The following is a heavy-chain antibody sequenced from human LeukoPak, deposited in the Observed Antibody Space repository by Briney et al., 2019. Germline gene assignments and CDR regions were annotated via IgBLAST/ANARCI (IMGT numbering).Heavy chain of an antibody. V-gene: IGHV3-23*01. Sequence: GGSLRLSCAASGFTFSSYAMSWVRQAPGEGLEWVSAISGSGGSTYYADSVKGRFTISRDNSKNTLYLQMNSLRAEDTAVYYCAKDYYYGSGSYSGTYFDYWGQGTLVTVSS. CDR2: ISGSGGST. CDR3: AKDYYYGSGSYSGTYFDY. J-gene: IGHJ4*02. CDR1: GFTFSSYA. D-gene: IGHD3-10*01.